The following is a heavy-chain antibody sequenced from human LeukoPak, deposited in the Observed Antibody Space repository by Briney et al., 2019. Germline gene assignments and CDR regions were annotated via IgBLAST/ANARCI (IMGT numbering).Heavy chain of an antibody. V-gene: IGHV4-59*01. D-gene: IGHD4-17*01. J-gene: IGHJ4*02. Sequence: SETLSLTCTVSGGSISSYYWSWIRQPPGKGLEWIGYIYYSGSTNYNPSLKSRVTISVDTSKNQFSLKLSSVTAADTAVYYCATPGPYGDSLDYWGQGTLVTVSS. CDR2: IYYSGST. CDR3: ATPGPYGDSLDY. CDR1: GGSISSYY.